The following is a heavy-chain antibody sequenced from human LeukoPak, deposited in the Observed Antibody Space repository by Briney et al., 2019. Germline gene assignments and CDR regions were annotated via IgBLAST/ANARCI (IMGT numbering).Heavy chain of an antibody. CDR3: AAIIDYLITW. J-gene: IGHJ4*02. CDR1: GGSISSGSYY. V-gene: IGHV4-61*02. Sequence: SETLSLTCTVSGGSISSGSYYWSWIRQPAGKGLEWIGRIYTSGSTNYNPSLKSRVTISVDTSKNQFSLKLSSVTAADTAVYYCAAIIDYLITWWGQGTLVTVSS. CDR2: IYTSGST. D-gene: IGHD2-21*01.